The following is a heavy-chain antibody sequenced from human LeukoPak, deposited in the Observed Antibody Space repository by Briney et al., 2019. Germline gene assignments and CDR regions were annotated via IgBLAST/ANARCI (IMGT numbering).Heavy chain of an antibody. V-gene: IGHV4-4*07. J-gene: IGHJ3*02. CDR3: ARKGISAVAGAFDI. D-gene: IGHD2-15*01. CDR2: IYSSGST. Sequence: SETLSLTCTVSGGSINSYYWSWIRQPAGKGLEWIGRIYSSGSTNYNPSLKSRVTMSVDTSKNQFSLGLRSVTAADTAVYFCARKGISAVAGAFDIWGQGTMVTVSS. CDR1: GGSINSYY.